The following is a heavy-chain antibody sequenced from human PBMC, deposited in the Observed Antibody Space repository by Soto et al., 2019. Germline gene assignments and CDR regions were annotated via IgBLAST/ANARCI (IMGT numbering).Heavy chain of an antibody. J-gene: IGHJ4*02. Sequence: ASVKVSFKASGGTFSSYSISWVRQGPGQGLEWMGGIIPIFGTANYAQKFQGRVTITADESTSTAYMELSSLRSEDTAVYYCARVANVDTAMVSYDYWGQGTLVTVSS. CDR2: IIPIFGTA. CDR3: ARVANVDTAMVSYDY. CDR1: GGTFSSYS. V-gene: IGHV1-69*13. D-gene: IGHD5-18*01.